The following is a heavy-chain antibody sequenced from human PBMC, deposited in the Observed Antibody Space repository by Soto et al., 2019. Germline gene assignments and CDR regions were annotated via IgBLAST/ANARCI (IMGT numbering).Heavy chain of an antibody. J-gene: IGHJ6*03. CDR3: AKDLGEVQSGYDSDYYYYYYMDV. CDR1: GFTFSSYA. Sequence: EVQLLESGGGLVQPGGSLRLSCAASGFTFSSYAMSWVRQAPGKGLEWVSAISGSGGSTYYADSVKGRFTISRDNSKNTLYLQMNSLRAEDTAVYYCAKDLGEVQSGYDSDYYYYYYMDVWGKGTPVTVSS. V-gene: IGHV3-23*01. CDR2: ISGSGGST. D-gene: IGHD5-12*01.